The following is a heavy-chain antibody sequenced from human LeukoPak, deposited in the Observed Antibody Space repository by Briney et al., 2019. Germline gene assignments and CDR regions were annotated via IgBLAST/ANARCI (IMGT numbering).Heavy chain of an antibody. CDR1: GFTFSSYA. V-gene: IGHV3-30*04. CDR2: ILSDGGSK. J-gene: IGHJ6*02. CDR3: AKDRTGSYGMDV. Sequence: GRSLRLSCAASGFTFSSYAMHWVRQAPGKGLEWVAIILSDGGSKDYADSVKGRFTISRDNSKNTLYLQMNSLRAEDTAVYYCAKDRTGSYGMDVWGQGTTVTVSS.